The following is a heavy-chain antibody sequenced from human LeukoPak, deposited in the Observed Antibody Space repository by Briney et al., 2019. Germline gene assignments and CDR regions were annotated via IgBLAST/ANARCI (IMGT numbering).Heavy chain of an antibody. D-gene: IGHD3-16*01. CDR3: ARAGGRMRVGPRTPFDY. Sequence: GGSLRLSCAASGFTLSSYSMNWVRQAPGKGLEWVSSISSSSSYIYYADSVKGRFTISRDNAKNSLYLQMNSLRAEDTAVYYCARAGGRMRVGPRTPFDYWGQGTLVTVPS. V-gene: IGHV3-21*01. CDR1: GFTLSSYS. J-gene: IGHJ4*02. CDR2: ISSSSSYI.